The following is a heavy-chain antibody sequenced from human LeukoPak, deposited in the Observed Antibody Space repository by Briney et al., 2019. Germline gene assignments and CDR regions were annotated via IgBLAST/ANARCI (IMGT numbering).Heavy chain of an antibody. CDR1: GGSVSSGSYY. V-gene: IGHV4-61*01. CDR3: ARHEAQDFDY. J-gene: IGHJ4*02. Sequence: SETLSLTCTVSGGSVSSGSYYWSWIRQPPGTGLEWIGYIYYSGSTNYNPSLKSRVTISVDTSKNQFSLKLSSVTATDTAVYYCARHEAQDFDYWGQGTLVTVSS. CDR2: IYYSGST.